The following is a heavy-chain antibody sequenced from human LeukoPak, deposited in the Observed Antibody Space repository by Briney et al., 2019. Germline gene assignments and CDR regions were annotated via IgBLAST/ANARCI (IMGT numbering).Heavy chain of an antibody. CDR3: ARSSSGWHSDY. CDR2: INPDGSST. V-gene: IGHV3-74*01. J-gene: IGHJ4*02. CDR1: GFTFSSYW. Sequence: PGGSLRLPCAASGFTFSSYWMHWVRQAPGKGLVWVSRINPDGSSTTYADSVKGRFTISRDNAKNTLYLQMNSLRAEDTALYYCARSSSGWHSDYWGQGTLATVSS. D-gene: IGHD6-19*01.